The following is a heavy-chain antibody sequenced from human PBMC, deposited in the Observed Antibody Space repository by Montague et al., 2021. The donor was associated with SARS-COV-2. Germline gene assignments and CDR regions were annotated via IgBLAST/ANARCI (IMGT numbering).Heavy chain of an antibody. V-gene: IGHV3-48*03. J-gene: IGHJ4*02. CDR1: GFSFSSYE. D-gene: IGHD1-26*01. CDR3: VRVFATVGAMDRNDY. CDR2: ISSSGSTI. Sequence: SLRLSCAASGFSFSSYEMNWVRQAPGKGLEWVSYISSSGSTIYYADSVKGRFTISRDNAKNSLYLQMNSLRAEDTAVYYCVRVFATVGAMDRNDYWGQGTLVTVSS.